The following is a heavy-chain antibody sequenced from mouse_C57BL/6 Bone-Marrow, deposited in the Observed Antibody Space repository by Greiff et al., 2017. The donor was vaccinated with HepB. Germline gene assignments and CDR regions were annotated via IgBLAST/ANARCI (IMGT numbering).Heavy chain of an antibody. CDR3: ARPFYGSSHYYAMDY. D-gene: IGHD1-1*01. J-gene: IGHJ4*01. CDR2: INPNNGGT. Sequence: VQLQQSGPELVKPGASVKIPCKASGYTFTDYNMDWVKQSHGKSLEWIGDINPNNGGTIYNQKFKGKATLTVDESSSTAYMELRSLTSEDTAVYYCARPFYGSSHYYAMDYWGQGTSGTVSS. CDR1: GYTFTDYN. V-gene: IGHV1-18*01.